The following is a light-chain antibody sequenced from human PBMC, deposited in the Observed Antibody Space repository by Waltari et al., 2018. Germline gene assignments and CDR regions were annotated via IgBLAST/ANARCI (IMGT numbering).Light chain of an antibody. Sequence: EVVMTQTPATLSVFPGERVTLSLRASQSVSRFVAWYQQKPGQSPRLLIYDASTRATGIPDRCSGSGSGTDFSLTISILEPYDFAVYYCQHYLRLPVTFGQGTTVEI. CDR1: QSVSRF. CDR2: DAS. CDR3: QHYLRLPVT. J-gene: IGKJ1*01. V-gene: IGKV3D-15*01.